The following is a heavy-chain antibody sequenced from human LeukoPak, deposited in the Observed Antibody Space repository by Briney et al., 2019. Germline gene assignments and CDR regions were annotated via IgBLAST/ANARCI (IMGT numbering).Heavy chain of an antibody. CDR1: GGTFSSYA. CDR3: ARDRGGDIVVVPAAMNFDY. CDR2: IIPIFGTA. V-gene: IGHV1-69*01. Sequence: ASVKVSCKASGGTFSSYAISWVRQAPGQGLEWMGGIIPIFGTANYAQKFQGRVTITADESTSTAYMELSSLRSEDTAVYYCARDRGGDIVVVPAAMNFDYWGQGTLVTVSS. J-gene: IGHJ4*02. D-gene: IGHD2-2*01.